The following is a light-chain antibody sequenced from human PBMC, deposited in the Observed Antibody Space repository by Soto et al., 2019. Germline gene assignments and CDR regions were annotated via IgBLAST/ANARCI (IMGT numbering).Light chain of an antibody. CDR3: HDYRSLWT. V-gene: IGKV1-5*03. J-gene: IGKJ1*01. Sequence: DIQMTQSPSTLSASVGDSVTITCRASQSISSWLAWYQQKPGKAPRLLIYKASTLESGVPSRFSGSVFGTEFTLTISGLQPDDSATYYCHDYRSLWTFGQGTKVDIK. CDR1: QSISSW. CDR2: KAS.